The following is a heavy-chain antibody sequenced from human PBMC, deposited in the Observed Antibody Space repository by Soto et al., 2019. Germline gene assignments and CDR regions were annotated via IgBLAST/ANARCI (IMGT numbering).Heavy chain of an antibody. J-gene: IGHJ5*02. V-gene: IGHV3-23*01. CDR3: GKELSPWLGFGLGH. D-gene: IGHD3-3*01. CDR2: TSGAGDTT. CDR1: GFTFSPYA. Sequence: EVQLLESGGGSVQPGGSLRLSCAGSGFTFSPYAMSWVRQAPGKGLEWVSATSGAGDTTYYADAVEGRFTISRDNSKNTLYLQMNSLRAEDTAVYYCGKELSPWLGFGLGHWGQGTMVTVSP.